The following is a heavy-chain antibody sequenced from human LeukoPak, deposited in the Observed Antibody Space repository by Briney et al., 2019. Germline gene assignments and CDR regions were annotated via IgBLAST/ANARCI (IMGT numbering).Heavy chain of an antibody. D-gene: IGHD2-2*01. V-gene: IGHV4-39*07. CDR1: GGSISSSSYY. CDR2: IYYSGST. CDR3: ARDGCSSTSGPLDY. Sequence: PSETLSLTCTVSGGSISSSSYYWGWIRQPPGKGLEWIGSIYYSGSTYYNPSLKRRVTISVDTSKNQFSLKLSSVTAADTAVYYCARDGCSSTSGPLDYWGQGTLVTVSS. J-gene: IGHJ4*02.